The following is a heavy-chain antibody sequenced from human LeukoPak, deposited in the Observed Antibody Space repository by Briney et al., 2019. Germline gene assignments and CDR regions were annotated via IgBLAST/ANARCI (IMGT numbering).Heavy chain of an antibody. Sequence: ASVKVSCKASGYTFTDYYIHWVRQAPGQGPEWMAWINPNSGATNFAQEFQGRVTLTRDTSITSAYMELAGLRSDDTAVYFCARGERFGEYCYYLDVWGMGSTVTVSS. J-gene: IGHJ6*03. CDR3: ARGERFGEYCYYLDV. CDR2: INPNSGAT. CDR1: GYTFTDYY. V-gene: IGHV1-2*02. D-gene: IGHD3-16*01.